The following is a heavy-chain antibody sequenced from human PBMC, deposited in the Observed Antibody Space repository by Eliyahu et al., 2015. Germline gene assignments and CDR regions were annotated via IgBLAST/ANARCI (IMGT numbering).Heavy chain of an antibody. Sequence: QITLKESGPTLVKPTQTLTLTCTFSGFSLSTSGVGVGWIRQPPGKALEWLSLIYWDDDKXYSPSLKSXLTITKDTSKNQVVLTMTNMDPVDTATYYCAHSRFPGYSSNNFDYWGQGTLVTVSS. CDR1: GFSLSTSGVG. J-gene: IGHJ4*02. D-gene: IGHD6-13*01. CDR3: AHSRFPGYSSNNFDY. CDR2: IYWDDDK. V-gene: IGHV2-5*02.